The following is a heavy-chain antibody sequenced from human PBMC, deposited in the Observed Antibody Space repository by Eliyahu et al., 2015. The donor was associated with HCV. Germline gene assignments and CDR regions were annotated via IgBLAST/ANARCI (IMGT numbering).Heavy chain of an antibody. CDR2: ISYDESHK. CDR3: ATDLGSSQLWDLFDQ. Sequence: QVQLVESGGGVVQPGRSLRLSCAASGIPFSNYGIHWVRQAPGKGLEWVAVISYDESHKYYADPVKGRFTISRDNSKNTLFLQMNSLRPDDTALYYCATDLGSSQLWDLFDQWGQGTLVTVSS. CDR1: GIPFSNYG. V-gene: IGHV3-30*03. D-gene: IGHD5-18*01. J-gene: IGHJ4*02.